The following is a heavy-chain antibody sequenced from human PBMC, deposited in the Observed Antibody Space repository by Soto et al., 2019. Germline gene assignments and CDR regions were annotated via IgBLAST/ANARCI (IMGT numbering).Heavy chain of an antibody. CDR2: MNPTSGNT. V-gene: IGHV1-8*01. J-gene: IGHJ5*01. CDR3: ARSDGHTFNWLDS. D-gene: IGHD2-2*02. Sequence: QVQLVQSGAEVKTPGASVKVSCKASGYTFTKYDMNWVRQAPGQGLEWMGWMNPTSGNTGYAQKFQGRLTMTWDTAISIVHMEVSSLRNEDTAVYYCARSDGHTFNWLDSWGQGALVTVSA. CDR1: GYTFTKYD.